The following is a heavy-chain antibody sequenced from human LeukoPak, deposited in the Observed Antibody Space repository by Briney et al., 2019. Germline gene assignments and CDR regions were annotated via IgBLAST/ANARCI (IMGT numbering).Heavy chain of an antibody. D-gene: IGHD2-15*01. CDR1: GYTFTSYG. CDR2: ISAYNGNT. Sequence: ASVKVSCKASGYTFTSYGISWVRQAPGQGLEWMGWISAYNGNTNYAQKLQGRVTMTTDTSTSTAYMELRSLRSDDTAVYYCARAHSAAYYYYYYYMDVWGKGTTVTVSS. V-gene: IGHV1-18*01. CDR3: ARAHSAAYYYYYYYMDV. J-gene: IGHJ6*03.